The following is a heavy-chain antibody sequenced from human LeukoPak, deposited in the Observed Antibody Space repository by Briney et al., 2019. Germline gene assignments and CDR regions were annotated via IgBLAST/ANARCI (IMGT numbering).Heavy chain of an antibody. Sequence: GESLKISCKGSGYSFTSYWIGWVRQMPGKGLEWMGIIYPGDSDTRYSPSFQGQVTISADKSISTAYLQWSSLKASDTAMYYCARHSFLRSDTAMVPTDPWGQGTLVTVSS. CDR3: ARHSFLRSDTAMVPTDP. CDR1: GYSFTSYW. V-gene: IGHV5-51*01. J-gene: IGHJ5*02. D-gene: IGHD5-18*01. CDR2: IYPGDSDT.